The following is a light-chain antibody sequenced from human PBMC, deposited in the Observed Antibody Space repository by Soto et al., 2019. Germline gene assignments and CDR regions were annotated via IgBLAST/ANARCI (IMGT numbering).Light chain of an antibody. V-gene: IGLV2-23*02. CDR2: EVN. Sequence: QSVLTQPASVSGSPGQSITISCTGTSSDVGSYNLVSWYQQHPGKAPKLMIYEVNKRPSGVSNRFSGSKSGNTASLTISGLQAEDEADYYCCSFAGSSTYVFGTGTTVTVL. CDR3: CSFAGSSTYV. CDR1: SSDVGSYNL. J-gene: IGLJ1*01.